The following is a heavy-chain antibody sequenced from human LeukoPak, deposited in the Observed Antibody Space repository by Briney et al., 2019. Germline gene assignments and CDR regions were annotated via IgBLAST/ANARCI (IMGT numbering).Heavy chain of an antibody. V-gene: IGHV1-46*01. J-gene: IGHJ4*02. CDR1: GYTFTGYW. CDR3: AREIRDGYNSFGH. CDR2: ISPSGGST. D-gene: IGHD5-24*01. Sequence: ASVRVSCKAFGYTFTGYWMHWVRQAPGQGPEWMGVISPSGGSTIYAQKFKGRVTLTRDMSTSTDYLELSSLRSEDTAAYYCAREIRDGYNSFGHWGQGTLVTVSS.